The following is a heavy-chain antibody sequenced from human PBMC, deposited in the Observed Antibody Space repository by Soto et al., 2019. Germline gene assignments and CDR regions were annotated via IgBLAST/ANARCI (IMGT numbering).Heavy chain of an antibody. D-gene: IGHD5-18*01. CDR1: GVNFRGYA. CDR3: ARSRSAMADGMDV. Sequence: PGGSLRLSCEVSGVNFRGYAMSCVRQAPGKGLEWVSGIRVGPGITYYADSVKGRFTISTDISRKTVYLQMNNLGGEDTALYFCARSRSAMADGMDVWGQGTTVTVSS. J-gene: IGHJ6*02. CDR2: IRVGPGIT. V-gene: IGHV3-23*01.